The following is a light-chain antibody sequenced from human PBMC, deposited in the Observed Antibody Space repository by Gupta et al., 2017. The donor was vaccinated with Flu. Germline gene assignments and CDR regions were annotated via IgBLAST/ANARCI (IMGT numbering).Light chain of an antibody. CDR2: GAS. Sequence: EIVMTQSPATLSVSPGERATLSCRASQSLRSNLAWFQQKPGQAPRLLIYGASTRATGIPARFSGSGPGTEFTLTISSLQSEDFAVYYCQQYDNWPPYTFGQGTKLEIK. CDR3: QQYDNWPPYT. V-gene: IGKV3-15*01. J-gene: IGKJ2*01. CDR1: QSLRSN.